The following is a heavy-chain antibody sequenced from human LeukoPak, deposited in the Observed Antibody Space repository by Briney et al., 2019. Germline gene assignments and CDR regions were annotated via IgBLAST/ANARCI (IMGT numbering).Heavy chain of an antibody. J-gene: IGHJ3*02. D-gene: IGHD3-22*01. CDR1: GYTFTGYY. CDR2: INPNSGGT. CDR3: ASLYYYDSSGVTDAFDI. V-gene: IGHV1-2*02. Sequence: GASVKVSCKASGYTFTGYYMHWVRQAPGQGLEWMEWINPNSGGTNYAQKFQGRVTMTRDTSISTAYMELSRLRSDDTAVYYCASLYYYDSSGVTDAFDIWGYGTMFTVSS.